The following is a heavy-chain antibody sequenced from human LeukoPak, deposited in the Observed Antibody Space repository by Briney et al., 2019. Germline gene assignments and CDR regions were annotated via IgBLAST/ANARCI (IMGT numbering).Heavy chain of an antibody. Sequence: GSSVKVSCKASGGTFSSYAISRVRQAPGQGLEWMGGIIPIFGTANYAQKFQGRVTITADESTSTAYMELSSLRSEDTAVYYCARSPVLRYFDWLSTLDYWGQGTLVTVSS. CDR3: ARSPVLRYFDWLSTLDY. J-gene: IGHJ4*02. CDR1: GGTFSSYA. CDR2: IIPIFGTA. D-gene: IGHD3-9*01. V-gene: IGHV1-69*01.